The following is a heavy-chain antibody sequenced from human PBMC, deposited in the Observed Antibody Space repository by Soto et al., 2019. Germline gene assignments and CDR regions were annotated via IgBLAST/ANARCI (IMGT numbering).Heavy chain of an antibody. Sequence: SLRLSCEASXFTFGTYAMSWVRQAPGKGLEWVSGISGSGDRTHYADSVKGRFSISRDNSQNTLHLQMNSLRAEDTAVYYCAKASTYEYVWGSFRYYFDHWGQGALVTVSS. CDR2: ISGSGDRT. CDR3: AKASTYEYVWGSFRYYFDH. V-gene: IGHV3-23*01. J-gene: IGHJ4*02. D-gene: IGHD3-16*02. CDR1: XFTFGTYA.